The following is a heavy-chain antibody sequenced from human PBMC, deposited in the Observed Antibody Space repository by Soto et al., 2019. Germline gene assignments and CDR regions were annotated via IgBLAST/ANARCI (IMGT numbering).Heavy chain of an antibody. CDR3: AHKPPLYSYGAFGY. D-gene: IGHD5-18*01. Sequence: SGPTLVNPTQTLTLTCTFSGFSLSTSGVGVGWIRQPPGKALEWLALIYWDDDKRYNPSLKSRLTITKDTSKNQAVLTMTNMDPLDTATYYCAHKPPLYSYGAFGYWGQGTLVTVSS. CDR2: IYWDDDK. V-gene: IGHV2-5*02. CDR1: GFSLSTSGVG. J-gene: IGHJ4*02.